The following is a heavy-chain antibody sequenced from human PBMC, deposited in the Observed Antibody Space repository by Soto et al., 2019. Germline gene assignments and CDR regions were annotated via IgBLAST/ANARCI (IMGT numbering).Heavy chain of an antibody. CDR2: IDWDDDK. D-gene: IGHD2-2*01. Sequence: VSGPTLVNPPQTLTLTCTFSGFSLSTSGMCVSWIRQPPGKALEWLARIDWDDDKYYSTSLKTRLTISKDTSKNQVVLTMTNMDPVDTATYYCARMKDVVVPAAMKRANIYYYYYYMDVWGKGTTVTVSS. CDR1: GFSLSTSGMC. J-gene: IGHJ6*03. V-gene: IGHV2-70*11. CDR3: ARMKDVVVPAAMKRANIYYYYYYMDV.